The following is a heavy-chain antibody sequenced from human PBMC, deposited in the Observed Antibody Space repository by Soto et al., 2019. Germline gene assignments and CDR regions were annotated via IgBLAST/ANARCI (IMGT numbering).Heavy chain of an antibody. D-gene: IGHD3-3*01. V-gene: IGHV6-1*01. CDR3: ARDLTQITYYDEGNAFDI. CDR2: TYYRSKWYN. J-gene: IGHJ3*02. Sequence: QVQLQQSGPGLVKPSQTLSLTCAISGDSVSSNSAAWNWIRQSPSRGLEWLGRTYYRSKWYNDYAVSVKSRITINPDTPKNQFSLQLNSVTPEDTAVYYCARDLTQITYYDEGNAFDIWGQGTMVTVSS. CDR1: GDSVSSNSAA.